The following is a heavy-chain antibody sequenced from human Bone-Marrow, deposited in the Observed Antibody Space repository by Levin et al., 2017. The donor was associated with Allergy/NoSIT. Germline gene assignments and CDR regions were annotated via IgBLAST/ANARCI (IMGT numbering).Heavy chain of an antibody. CDR3: ARYVEGPPHRAHYDILTGYYMDYYYYYYMDV. CDR1: GGSISSYY. V-gene: IGHV4-59*01. D-gene: IGHD3-9*01. J-gene: IGHJ6*03. CDR2: IYYSGST. Sequence: SETLSLTCTVSGGSISSYYWSWIRQPPGKGLEWIGYIYYSGSTNYNPSLKSRVTISVDTSKNQFSLKLSSVTAADTAVYYCARYVEGPPHRAHYDILTGYYMDYYYYYYMDVWGKGTTVTVSS.